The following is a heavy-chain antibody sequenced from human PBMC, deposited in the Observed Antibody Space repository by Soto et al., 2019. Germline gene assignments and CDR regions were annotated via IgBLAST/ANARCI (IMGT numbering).Heavy chain of an antibody. V-gene: IGHV4-34*01. CDR1: GGSFSGYY. Sequence: TSETLSLTCAVYGGSFSGYYWSWIRQPPGKGLEWIGEINHSGSTNYNPSLKSRVTISVDTSKNQFSLKLSSVTAADTAVYYCARGRDVRRGGEDIVVVPAAIEVWFDPWGQGTLVTVSS. D-gene: IGHD2-2*01. CDR3: ARGRDVRRGGEDIVVVPAAIEVWFDP. J-gene: IGHJ5*02. CDR2: INHSGST.